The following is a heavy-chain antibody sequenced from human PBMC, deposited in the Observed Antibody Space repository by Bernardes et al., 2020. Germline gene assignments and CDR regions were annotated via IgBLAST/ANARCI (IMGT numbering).Heavy chain of an antibody. D-gene: IGHD6-13*01. CDR3: ARGGQQLARGDAFDI. CDR1: GFTFSSYD. CDR2: IGTAGDT. J-gene: IGHJ3*02. Sequence: GGSLRLSCAASGFTFSSYDMHWVRQATGKGLEWVSAIGTAGDTYYPGSVKGLFTISRENAKNSLYLQMNSLRAEETAVYYCARGGQQLARGDAFDIWGQGTMVTVSS. V-gene: IGHV3-13*01.